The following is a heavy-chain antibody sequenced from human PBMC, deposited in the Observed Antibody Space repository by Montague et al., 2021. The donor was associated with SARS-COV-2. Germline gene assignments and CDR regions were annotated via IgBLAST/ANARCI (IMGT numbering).Heavy chain of an antibody. D-gene: IGHD6-19*01. CDR2: IYYSGST. J-gene: IGHJ4*02. CDR3: ARQRRGGLVSTPRFFDY. CDR1: GGSFSGYY. Sequence: SETLSLTCAVYGGSFSGYYLNWIRQPPGKGLEWIGSIYYSGSTYYNPSLKSRVTISVDTSKNQFSLKLSSVTAADTAVYYCARQRRGGLVSTPRFFDYWGQGTLVTVSS. V-gene: IGHV4-34*01.